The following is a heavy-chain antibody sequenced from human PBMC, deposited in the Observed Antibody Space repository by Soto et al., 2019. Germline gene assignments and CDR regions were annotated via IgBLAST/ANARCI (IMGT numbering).Heavy chain of an antibody. CDR3: ARDLGASSFPDCYYYYMDD. D-gene: IGHD2-15*01. V-gene: IGHV4-39*02. J-gene: IGHJ6*03. CDR1: GGSISSSIYY. Sequence: PSETLSLTCTVSGGSISSSIYYWGWIRQPPGKGLEWIGSIYYSGSTYYNPSLKSRVTISVDTSKNQFSLKLSSVTAADTAVYYSARDLGASSFPDCYYYYMDDWGKATMVTVSS. CDR2: IYYSGST.